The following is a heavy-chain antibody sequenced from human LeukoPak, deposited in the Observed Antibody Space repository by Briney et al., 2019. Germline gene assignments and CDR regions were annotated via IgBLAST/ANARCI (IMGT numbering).Heavy chain of an antibody. J-gene: IGHJ4*02. CDR1: GFTFSRYG. Sequence: GGSLRLSCAASGFTFSRYGMHWVRQAPGKGLEWVAFIRYDESIKYYADSVKGRFTVSRDNSKNTLYLQMNSLTADDTAVYYCARAETTVTTYDYWGQGTLVTVSS. CDR2: IRYDESIK. V-gene: IGHV3-30*02. CDR3: ARAETTVTTYDY. D-gene: IGHD4-17*01.